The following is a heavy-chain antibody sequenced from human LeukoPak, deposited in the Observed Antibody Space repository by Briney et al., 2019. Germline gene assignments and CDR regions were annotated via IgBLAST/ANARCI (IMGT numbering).Heavy chain of an antibody. V-gene: IGHV3-30*04. CDR1: GIAFSNSI. Sequence: GGSLRLSCVASGIAFSNSIMHWVRQAPGKGLEWVSAMSYDGFSKYYADSMKGRLTISRDNAKNTLYLQMNSLRAEDTAVYYCARASPVALDAFDIWGQGTMVTVSS. CDR2: MSYDGFSK. J-gene: IGHJ3*02. CDR3: ARASPVALDAFDI. D-gene: IGHD6-19*01.